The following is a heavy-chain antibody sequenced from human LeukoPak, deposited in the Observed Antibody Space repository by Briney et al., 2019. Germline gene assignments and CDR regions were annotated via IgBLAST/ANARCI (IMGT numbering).Heavy chain of an antibody. CDR1: GYTLTELS. Sequence: ASVKVSCKVSGYTLTELSMHWVRQAPGKGLEWMGGFDPEDGETIYAQKFQGRVTMTEDTSTDTAYMELSSLRSEDTAVYYCARDNPWLGYCSGGSCYYFDYWGQGTLVTVSS. CDR2: FDPEDGET. D-gene: IGHD2-15*01. J-gene: IGHJ4*02. V-gene: IGHV1-24*01. CDR3: ARDNPWLGYCSGGSCYYFDY.